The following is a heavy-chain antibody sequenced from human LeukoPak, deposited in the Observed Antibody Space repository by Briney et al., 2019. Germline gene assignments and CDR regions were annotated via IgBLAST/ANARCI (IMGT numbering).Heavy chain of an antibody. D-gene: IGHD2-21*01. CDR1: GFTFSSYG. CDR2: IRYDGSNK. CDR3: AKEGSYCGGDCFDY. Sequence: GGSLRLTCAASGFTFSSYGMHWVRQAPGKGLEWVAFIRYDGSNKYYADSVKGRFTISRDNSKNTLYLQMNSLRAEDTAVYYCAKEGSYCGGDCFDYWGQGTLVTVSS. J-gene: IGHJ4*02. V-gene: IGHV3-30*02.